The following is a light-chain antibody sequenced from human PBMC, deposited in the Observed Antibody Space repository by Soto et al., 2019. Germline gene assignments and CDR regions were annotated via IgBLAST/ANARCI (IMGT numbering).Light chain of an antibody. J-gene: IGKJ1*01. V-gene: IGKV3-20*01. CDR1: QSVNSTY. Sequence: EIVLTQSPGTLSLSTGERATLSCRASQSVNSTYLACYQQKPGQAPRPLIYGASSSATGITDGFSGSWAWTDFTLTISRLESEDFAGYYCHQYGISPWTFGKGTNVEVK. CDR2: GAS. CDR3: HQYGISPWT.